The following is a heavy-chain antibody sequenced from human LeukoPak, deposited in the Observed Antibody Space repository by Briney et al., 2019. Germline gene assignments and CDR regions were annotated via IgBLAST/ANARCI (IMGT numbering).Heavy chain of an antibody. J-gene: IGHJ5*02. Sequence: PGGSLRLSCAASGFTFSNYAMSWVRQAPGKGLEWVSVISGSGGSTYYADSVKGRFTISRDNSKNTLYLQMNSLRAEDTAVYYCAKDKLGYYYDSSGYPFDPWGQGTLVTVSS. CDR2: ISGSGGST. D-gene: IGHD3-22*01. CDR3: AKDKLGYYYDSSGYPFDP. CDR1: GFTFSNYA. V-gene: IGHV3-23*01.